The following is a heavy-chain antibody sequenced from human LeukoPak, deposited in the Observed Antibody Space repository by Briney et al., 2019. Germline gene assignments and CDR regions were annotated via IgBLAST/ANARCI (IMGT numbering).Heavy chain of an antibody. Sequence: PGGSLRLSCAASGFTFSPYSMNWVRQAPGRGLEWVSSIGSRSNYIYYADSVKGRFTISRDNAKNSVYLQMNSLRVEDTAVYYCARLGYCSSTNCFYFDYWGQGTLVTVSS. CDR1: GFTFSPYS. J-gene: IGHJ4*02. CDR2: IGSRSNYI. CDR3: ARLGYCSSTNCFYFDY. V-gene: IGHV3-21*01. D-gene: IGHD2-2*01.